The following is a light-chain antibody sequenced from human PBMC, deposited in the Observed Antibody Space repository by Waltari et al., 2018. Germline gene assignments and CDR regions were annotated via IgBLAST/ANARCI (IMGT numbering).Light chain of an antibody. V-gene: IGLV2-14*03. CDR3: SSFTDTHTLL. CDR1: SNDVGASNF. Sequence: QSALTQPASVSGSPGQSITISCTGTSNDVGASNFVSWSQQHPGRAPQLMIYDVTERPSGMSYRFSGSKAANTASLTISGLLPEDEAIYYCSSFTDTHTLLFGGGTTVTVL. CDR2: DVT. J-gene: IGLJ2*01.